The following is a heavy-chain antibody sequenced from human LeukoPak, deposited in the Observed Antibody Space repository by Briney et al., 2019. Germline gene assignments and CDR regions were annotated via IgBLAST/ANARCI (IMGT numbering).Heavy chain of an antibody. CDR3: AREGDLYDRSTSSQFDY. V-gene: IGHV3-48*03. CDR1: GFTFRSFE. Sequence: GGSLRLSCAASGFTFRSFEMNWVRQAPGKGLEWVSYISGTGAAMYYADSVKGRFTISRDNAKNSLYLQMNGLRAEDTAVYYCAREGDLYDRSTSSQFDYWGQGTLVTVSS. J-gene: IGHJ4*02. CDR2: ISGTGAAM. D-gene: IGHD3-22*01.